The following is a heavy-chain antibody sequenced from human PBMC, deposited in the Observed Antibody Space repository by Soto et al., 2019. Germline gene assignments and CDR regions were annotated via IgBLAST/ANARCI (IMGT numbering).Heavy chain of an antibody. D-gene: IGHD2-15*01. CDR2: ISYDGSNK. CDR1: GFTFSSYA. V-gene: IGHV3-30-3*01. J-gene: IGHJ3*02. Sequence: QVQLVESGGGVVQPGRSLRLSCAASGFTFSSYAMHWVRQAPGKGLEWVAVISYDGSNKYYADSVKGRFTISRDNSKNTLYLQMNGLRAEDTAVYYCARDRGVVVVAAVFDAFDIWGQGTMVTVSS. CDR3: ARDRGVVVVAAVFDAFDI.